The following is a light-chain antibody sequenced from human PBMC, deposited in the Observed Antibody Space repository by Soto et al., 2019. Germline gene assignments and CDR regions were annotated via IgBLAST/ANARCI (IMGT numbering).Light chain of an antibody. CDR3: QQYDSYPLT. CDR1: QSVSRH. J-gene: IGKJ4*01. V-gene: IGKV3-11*01. Sequence: EIVLTQSPATLSLSPGERVTLSCRASQSVSRHLAWYQQKPGQAPRLLIYDASNRATGIPARFSGSGSGTDFTLTISSLEPEDFAVYYCQQYDSYPLTFGGGTRVEIK. CDR2: DAS.